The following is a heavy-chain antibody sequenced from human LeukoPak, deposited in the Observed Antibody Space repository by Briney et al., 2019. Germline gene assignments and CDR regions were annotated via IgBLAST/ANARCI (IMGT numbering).Heavy chain of an antibody. V-gene: IGHV3-21*01. D-gene: IGHD6-19*01. Sequence: GGSLRLSCAASGFTFSSYSMNWVRQAPGKGLEWVSSISSSSSYIYCADSVKGRFTISRDNAKNSLYLQMNSLRAEDMAVYYCARDTGLGSGWSLDAFDIWGQGTMVTVSS. CDR2: ISSSSSYI. J-gene: IGHJ3*02. CDR3: ARDTGLGSGWSLDAFDI. CDR1: GFTFSSYS.